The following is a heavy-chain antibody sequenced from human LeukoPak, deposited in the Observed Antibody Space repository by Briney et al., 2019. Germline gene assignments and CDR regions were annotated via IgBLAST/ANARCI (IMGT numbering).Heavy chain of an antibody. CDR3: AKVYGIAVAGDYFDY. V-gene: IGHV3-9*01. D-gene: IGHD6-19*01. J-gene: IGHJ4*02. CDR1: GFTFDDYA. Sequence: PGGSLRLSCAASGFTFDDYAMHWVRQAPGKGLEWVSGISWNSGSIGYADYVKGRFTISRDNAKNSLYLQMNSLRAEDTALYYCAKVYGIAVAGDYFDYWGQGTLVTVSS. CDR2: ISWNSGSI.